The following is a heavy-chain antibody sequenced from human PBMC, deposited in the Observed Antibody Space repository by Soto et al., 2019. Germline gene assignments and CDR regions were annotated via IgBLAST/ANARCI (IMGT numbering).Heavy chain of an antibody. CDR2: ISYDGSNK. D-gene: IGHD1-26*01. J-gene: IGHJ6*02. V-gene: IGHV3-30-3*01. CDR3: ARGLLVGATTNYYYGMDV. CDR1: GFTFSSYA. Sequence: QVQLVESGGGVVQPGRSLRLSCAASGFTFSSYAMHWVRQAPGKGLEWVAVISYDGSNKYYADSVKGRFTISRDNSKNTLYLQMNSLRAEDTAVYYCARGLLVGATTNYYYGMDVWGQGTTVTVPS.